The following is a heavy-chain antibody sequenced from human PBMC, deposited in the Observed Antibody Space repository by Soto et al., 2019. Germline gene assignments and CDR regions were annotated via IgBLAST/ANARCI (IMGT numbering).Heavy chain of an antibody. CDR1: RYTFNRYA. D-gene: IGHD3-22*01. CDR3: ARGGYDAFDI. Sequence: QVQLAQSGAEVKKPGASVKVSCTASRYTFNRYAIHWVRQAPGQRLEWMGWINAGNGNTEYSQKFQGRVTISRDTSASAVDMELSSLRSEDTAVYYCARGGYDAFDIWGQGTMVTISS. V-gene: IGHV1-3*01. CDR2: INAGNGNT. J-gene: IGHJ3*02.